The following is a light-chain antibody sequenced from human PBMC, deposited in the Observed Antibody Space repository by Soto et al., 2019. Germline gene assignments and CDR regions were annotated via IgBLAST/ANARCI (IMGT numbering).Light chain of an antibody. J-gene: IGKJ1*01. Sequence: EIVMTQSPATLSVPPGEGATVSCRASQSVSNKLAWYQHKPGQAPRLLIYGASNRATGIPDRFSGSGSGTDFTLTISRLEPEDFAVYYCQQYGSSGTCGQGTKGDIK. V-gene: IGKV3-20*01. CDR2: GAS. CDR3: QQYGSSGT. CDR1: QSVSNK.